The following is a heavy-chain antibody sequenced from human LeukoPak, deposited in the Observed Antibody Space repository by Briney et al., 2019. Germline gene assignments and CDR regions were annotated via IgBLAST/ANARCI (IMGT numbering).Heavy chain of an antibody. J-gene: IGHJ6*02. Sequence: GGSLRLSCAASGFTFSSYSMNWVRQAPGKGLEWVSSISSSSSDIYYADSVKGRFTISRDNAKNSLYLQMNSLRAEDTAVYYCARGTVGISSHGSLYYYYGMDVWGQGTTVTVSS. CDR1: GFTFSSYS. V-gene: IGHV3-21*01. CDR2: ISSSSSDI. CDR3: ARGTVGISSHGSLYYYYGMDV. D-gene: IGHD2-2*01.